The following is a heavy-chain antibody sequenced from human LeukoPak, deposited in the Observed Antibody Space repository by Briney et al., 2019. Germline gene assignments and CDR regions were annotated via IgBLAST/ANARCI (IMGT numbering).Heavy chain of an antibody. CDR2: LSGSGDST. J-gene: IGHJ4*02. Sequence: GGSLRLSCAAAGFTSSSYAMSWVRQAPAKGLEWVSALSGSGDSTYYADSVKGRFTISRDNSKNTLYLQMNSLRAEDTAVYYCAKDRARGGATDFDYWGQGTLVTVSS. D-gene: IGHD1-26*01. CDR1: GFTSSSYA. CDR3: AKDRARGGATDFDY. V-gene: IGHV3-23*01.